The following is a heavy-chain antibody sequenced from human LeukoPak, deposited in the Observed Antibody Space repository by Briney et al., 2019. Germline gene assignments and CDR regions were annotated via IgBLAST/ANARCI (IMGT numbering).Heavy chain of an antibody. D-gene: IGHD6-13*01. CDR1: GGSFSGYY. V-gene: IGHV4-34*01. CDR2: INHSGST. Sequence: PSETLSLTCAVYGGSFSGYYWSWIRQPPGKRLEWIGEINHSGSTNYNPSLKSRVTISVDTSKNQFSLKLSSVTAADTAVYYCARGRGYSSSWYDYWGQGTLVTVSS. J-gene: IGHJ4*02. CDR3: ARGRGYSSSWYDY.